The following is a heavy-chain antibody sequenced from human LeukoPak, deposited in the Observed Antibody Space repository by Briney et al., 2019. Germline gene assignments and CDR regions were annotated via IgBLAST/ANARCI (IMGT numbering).Heavy chain of an antibody. CDR2: ITATSSST. V-gene: IGHV3-23*01. CDR3: AGARSSGWYGDWFDP. D-gene: IGHD6-19*01. J-gene: IGHJ5*02. Sequence: GGSLRLSCAASGFTFSSYGMSWVRQAPGKGLEWVSAITATSSSTHDADSVQGRFTISRDNAKNSLYLQMNSLRAEDTALYYCAGARSSGWYGDWFDPWGQGTLVTVSS. CDR1: GFTFSSYG.